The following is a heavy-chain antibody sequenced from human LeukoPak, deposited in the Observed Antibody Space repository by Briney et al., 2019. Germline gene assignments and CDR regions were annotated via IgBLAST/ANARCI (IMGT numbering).Heavy chain of an antibody. V-gene: IGHV3-7*03. J-gene: IGHJ5*02. CDR1: GFTFSSYW. D-gene: IGHD3-9*01. Sequence: GGSLRLSCEASGFTFSSYWMSWVRQAPGKGLEWVANIKTDGSEKYYVNSVKGRFTISRDNAKNSLYLQMNSLRAEDTAVYYCARDYTGYFPWGQGTLVIVSS. CDR2: IKTDGSEK. CDR3: ARDYTGYFP.